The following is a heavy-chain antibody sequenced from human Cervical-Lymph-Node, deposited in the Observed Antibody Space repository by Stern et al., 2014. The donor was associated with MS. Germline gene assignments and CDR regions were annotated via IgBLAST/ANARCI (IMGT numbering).Heavy chain of an antibody. CDR3: ARDAWPAASGPLIDY. CDR1: GFTFSSHW. D-gene: IGHD6-13*01. CDR2: IYGDGSST. Sequence: EVQLVESGGGLVQPGGSLRLSCAASGFTFSSHWMHWVRQAPGKGLVWVSRIYGDGSSTKDADSVKGRFTISRDNAKSTLYLQMNSLRAEDSAVYYCARDAWPAASGPLIDYWGRGTLVTVSS. J-gene: IGHJ4*02. V-gene: IGHV3-74*03.